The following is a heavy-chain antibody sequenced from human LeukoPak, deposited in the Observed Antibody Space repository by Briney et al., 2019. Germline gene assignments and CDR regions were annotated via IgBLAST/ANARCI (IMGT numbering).Heavy chain of an antibody. Sequence: GRSLRLSCAASGFTFSSYAMSWVRQAPGKGLEWVSAIYSGGSTYYADSVKGRFTISRDNSKNTLYLQMNSLRAEDTAVYYCARSITMARVDIWGQGTMVTVSS. V-gene: IGHV3-53*01. CDR1: GFTFSSYA. D-gene: IGHD3-10*01. CDR3: ARSITMARVDI. J-gene: IGHJ3*02. CDR2: IYSGGST.